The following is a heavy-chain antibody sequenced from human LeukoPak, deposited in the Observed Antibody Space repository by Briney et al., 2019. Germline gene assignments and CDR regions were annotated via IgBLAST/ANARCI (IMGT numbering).Heavy chain of an antibody. J-gene: IGHJ4*02. V-gene: IGHV4-59*07. CDR1: GGSISSYY. Sequence: SDTLSLTCTVSGGSISSYYWSWIRQPPGKGLEWIGYIYYSGSTNYNPSLKSRVTISVDTSKNQFSLKLSSVTAADTAVYYCASFSIAAAVYFDYWGQGTLVTVSS. D-gene: IGHD6-13*01. CDR2: IYYSGST. CDR3: ASFSIAAAVYFDY.